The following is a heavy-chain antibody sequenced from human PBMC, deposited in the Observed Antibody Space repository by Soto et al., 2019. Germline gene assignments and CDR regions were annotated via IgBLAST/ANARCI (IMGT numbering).Heavy chain of an antibody. CDR1: GHTFTNYY. J-gene: IGHJ4*01. V-gene: IGHV1-46*01. Sequence: ASVKVSCKASGHTFTNYYIHWVRQAPGQGLEWMGVINPGGGSTNYAQKFKGRVTMTRDTSTSTVYMELNSLTSEDTAVYYCARPTVVGATVRYFFDYWGQGTLVTVSS. D-gene: IGHD1-26*01. CDR3: ARPTVVGATVRYFFDY. CDR2: INPGGGST.